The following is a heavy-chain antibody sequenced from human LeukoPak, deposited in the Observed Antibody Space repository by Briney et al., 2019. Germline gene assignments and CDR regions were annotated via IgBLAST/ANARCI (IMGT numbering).Heavy chain of an antibody. D-gene: IGHD3-22*01. J-gene: IGHJ3*02. CDR3: ATGEDYYDSSPSTHAFDI. Sequence: RPGGSLRLSCAASGFTFDDYGMSWVRQAPGKGLEWVSGINWNGGSTGYADSVKGRFTISRDNAKNSLYLQMNSLRAEDTAVYYCATGEDYYDSSPSTHAFDIWGHGTMVTVSS. V-gene: IGHV3-20*04. CDR2: INWNGGST. CDR1: GFTFDDYG.